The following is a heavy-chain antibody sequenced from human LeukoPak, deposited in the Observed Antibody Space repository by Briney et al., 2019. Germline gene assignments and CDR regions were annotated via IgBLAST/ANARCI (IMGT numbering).Heavy chain of an antibody. Sequence: PGGSLRLSCAASGFTVSSNYMSWVRQAPGKGLEWVSAISGGGGSTYFADSVKGRFTISRDNSKNTLYLQMNSLKTEDTAVYYCTRSRVYWFDPWGQGTLVTVSS. J-gene: IGHJ5*02. V-gene: IGHV3-23*01. CDR1: GFTVSSNY. CDR2: ISGGGGST. CDR3: TRSRVYWFDP.